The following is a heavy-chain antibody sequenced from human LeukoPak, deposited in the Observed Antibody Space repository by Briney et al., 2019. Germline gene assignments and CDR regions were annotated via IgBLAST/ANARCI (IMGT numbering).Heavy chain of an antibody. CDR1: GFTFSSYG. Sequence: PGGSLRLSCAASGFTFSSYGMHWVRQAPGKGLEWVAVKSYDGSNKYYADSVKGRFTISRDNSKNTLYLQMNSLRAEDTAVYYCAKRGSSSPLDYWGQGTLVTVSS. J-gene: IGHJ4*02. D-gene: IGHD6-13*01. CDR3: AKRGSSSPLDY. CDR2: KSYDGSNK. V-gene: IGHV3-30*18.